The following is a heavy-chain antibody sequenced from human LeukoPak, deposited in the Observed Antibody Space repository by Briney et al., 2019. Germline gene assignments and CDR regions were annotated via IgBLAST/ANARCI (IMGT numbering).Heavy chain of an antibody. D-gene: IGHD2-15*01. J-gene: IGHJ5*02. Sequence: GGSLRLSCAASGFTFNNYTMNWVHQAPGKGLEWVSSISRNGIYIKYVDSVKGRFTVSRDNAKNSLYLQMNSLRAEDTAVYYCARDGLPATVANWFDPWGQGTLVTVSS. CDR1: GFTFNNYT. CDR2: ISRNGIYI. V-gene: IGHV3-21*01. CDR3: ARDGLPATVANWFDP.